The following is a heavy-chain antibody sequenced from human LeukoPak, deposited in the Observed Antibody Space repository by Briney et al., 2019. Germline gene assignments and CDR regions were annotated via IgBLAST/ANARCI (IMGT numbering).Heavy chain of an antibody. V-gene: IGHV4-34*01. Sequence: SETLSLTCAVYGGSFSGYYWSWIRQPPGKGLEWIGEINHSGSTNYNPSLKSRVTISVDTSKNQFPLKLSSVTAADAAVYYCARRGSTTGPWFDPWGQGTLVTVSS. J-gene: IGHJ5*02. CDR1: GGSFSGYY. CDR3: ARRGSTTGPWFDP. D-gene: IGHD1-1*01. CDR2: INHSGST.